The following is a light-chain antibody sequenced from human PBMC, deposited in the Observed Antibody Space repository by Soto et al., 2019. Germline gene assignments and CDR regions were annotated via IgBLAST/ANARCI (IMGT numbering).Light chain of an antibody. J-gene: IGKJ4*01. CDR3: QQYNNWPLT. V-gene: IGKV3-15*01. CDR2: AAS. CDR1: QSVNSN. Sequence: EIVMTQSPATLSVSPGEGDTLSCRASQSVNSNLAWYQQKPGQAPRLHIYAASTRATGIPARFSGSGSGTEFTLTISSLQSEEFAVYYCQQYNNWPLTFGGGTKVEI.